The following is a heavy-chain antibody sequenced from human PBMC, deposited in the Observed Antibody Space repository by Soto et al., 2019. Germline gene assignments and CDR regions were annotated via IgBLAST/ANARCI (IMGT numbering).Heavy chain of an antibody. Sequence: GGSLRLSCAASGFTFDDYTMHWVRQAPGKGLEWVSLISWDGGSTYYADSVKGRFTISRDNSKNSLYLQMNSLRTEDTALYYCAKDIRSRKTTRIRSYYYYGMDVWGQGTTVTVSS. D-gene: IGHD4-4*01. CDR2: ISWDGGST. J-gene: IGHJ6*02. CDR1: GFTFDDYT. CDR3: AKDIRSRKTTRIRSYYYYGMDV. V-gene: IGHV3-43*01.